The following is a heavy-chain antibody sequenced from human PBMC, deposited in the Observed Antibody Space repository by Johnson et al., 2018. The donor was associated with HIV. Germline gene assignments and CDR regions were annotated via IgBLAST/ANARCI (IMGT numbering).Heavy chain of an antibody. V-gene: IGHV3-20*01. Sequence: VQLVESGGGVVRPGGSLRLSCAASGFTFDDYGMSWVRQVPGKGLEWVSGINWNGGSTGYADSVKGRFTISRDNSKNSLYLQMNSLRAEDTAVYRCTRGARTHQGRLGAFDIWGQGTMVTVSS. CDR1: GFTFDDYG. CDR3: TRGARTHQGRLGAFDI. J-gene: IGHJ3*02. CDR2: INWNGGST. D-gene: IGHD5-12*01.